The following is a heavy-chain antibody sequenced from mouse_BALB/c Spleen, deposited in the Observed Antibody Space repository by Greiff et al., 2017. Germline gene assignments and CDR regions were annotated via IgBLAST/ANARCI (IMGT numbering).Heavy chain of an antibody. D-gene: IGHD1-1*01. CDR3: ARSVYGSSPHWYFDV. V-gene: IGHV3-2*02. J-gene: IGHJ1*01. CDR2: ISYSGST. CDR1: GYSITSDYA. Sequence: EVQLKQSGPGLVKPSQSLSLTCTVTGYSITSDYAWNWIRQFPGNKLEWMGYISYSGSTSYNPSLKSRISITRDTSKNQFFLQLNSVTTEDTATYYCARSVYGSSPHWYFDVWGAGTTVTVSS.